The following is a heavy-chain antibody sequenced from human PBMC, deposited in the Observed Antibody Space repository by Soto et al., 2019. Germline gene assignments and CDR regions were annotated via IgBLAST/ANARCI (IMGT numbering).Heavy chain of an antibody. D-gene: IGHD2-2*01. V-gene: IGHV3-23*01. CDR3: SRYIPGVRYYGMDV. J-gene: IGHJ6*02. CDR2: IGESGTPT. Sequence: EVQLLESGGGLVQPGGSLRLSCAASGFTFSSYAMKWVRQAPGTGLEWVSLIGESGTPTYYADSVKGRLTISRDNSGNTMFLEMYSVRAEDTGVYYCSRYIPGVRYYGMDVWGQGTTVTVSS. CDR1: GFTFSSYA.